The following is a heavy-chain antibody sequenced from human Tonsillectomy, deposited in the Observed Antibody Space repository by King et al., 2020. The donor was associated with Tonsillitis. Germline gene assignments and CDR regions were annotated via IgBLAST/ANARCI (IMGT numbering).Heavy chain of an antibody. CDR3: ARDRGEMATLDY. V-gene: IGHV3-33*01. Sequence: VQLVESGGGVVQPGRSLRLSCAASGFTFSSYGMHWVRQAPGKGLEWVAVICDDGSNKYYADSVKGRFTISRDNSKNTLYLQMNGLRAEDTAVNYCARDRGEMATLDYWGQGTLVTVSS. CDR1: GFTFSSYG. CDR2: ICDDGSNK. D-gene: IGHD5-24*01. J-gene: IGHJ4*02.